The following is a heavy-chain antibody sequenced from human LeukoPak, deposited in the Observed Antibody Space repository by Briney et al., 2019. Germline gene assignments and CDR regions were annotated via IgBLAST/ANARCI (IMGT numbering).Heavy chain of an antibody. CDR1: GYSISSGYY. CDR2: IYHSGST. Sequence: SETLSLTCAVSGYSISSGYYWGWIRQPPGKALEWIGSIYHSGSTYYNPSLKSRVTISVDTSKNQFSLKLSSVTAADTAVYYRARVSGDYPYYFDYWGQGTLVTVSS. V-gene: IGHV4-38-2*01. D-gene: IGHD4-17*01. CDR3: ARVSGDYPYYFDY. J-gene: IGHJ4*02.